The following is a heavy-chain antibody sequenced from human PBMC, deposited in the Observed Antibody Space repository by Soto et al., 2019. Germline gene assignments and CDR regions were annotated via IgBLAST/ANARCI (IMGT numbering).Heavy chain of an antibody. Sequence: ASVKVSCKASGYTFSTYEINWVRRAAGQGLEWMGRMNPDNGNTRYAQKFQDRVTMTRNTSISTAYMELSSLRSDDTAVYYCARGPKESGEWLLFDYWGQGALVTV. CDR1: GYTFSTYE. CDR2: MNPDNGNT. V-gene: IGHV1-8*01. D-gene: IGHD3-3*01. CDR3: ARGPKESGEWLLFDY. J-gene: IGHJ4*02.